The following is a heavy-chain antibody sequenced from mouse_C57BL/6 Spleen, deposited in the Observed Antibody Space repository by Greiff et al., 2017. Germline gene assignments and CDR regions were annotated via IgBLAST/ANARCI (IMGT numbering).Heavy chain of an antibody. J-gene: IGHJ3*01. D-gene: IGHD1-1*01. Sequence: DVQLVESGGDLVKPGGSLKLSCAASGFTFSSYGMSWVRQTPDKRLEWVATISSGGSYTYYPDSVKGRFTISRDNAQNPLYLQMSSLKSEDTARYYCARERRFTGAWFAYWGQGTLVTVSA. CDR3: ARERRFTGAWFAY. V-gene: IGHV5-6*01. CDR2: ISSGGSYT. CDR1: GFTFSSYG.